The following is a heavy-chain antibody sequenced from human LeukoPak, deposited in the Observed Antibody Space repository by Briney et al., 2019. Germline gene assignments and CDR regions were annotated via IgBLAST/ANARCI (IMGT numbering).Heavy chain of an antibody. CDR1: GYTFTSYD. CDR2: MNPNSGNT. J-gene: IGHJ6*02. CDR3: ASLNRHSSSWYNYYYGMDV. V-gene: IGHV1-8*01. D-gene: IGHD6-13*01. Sequence: ASVKVSCKASGYTFTSYDINWVRQATGQGLELMGWMNPNSGNTGYAQKFQGRVTMTRNTSISTAYMELSSLRSEDTAVYYCASLNRHSSSWYNYYYGMDVWGQGTTVTVSS.